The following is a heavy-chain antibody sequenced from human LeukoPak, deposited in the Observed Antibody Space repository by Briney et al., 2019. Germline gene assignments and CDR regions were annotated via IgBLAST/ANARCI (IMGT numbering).Heavy chain of an antibody. V-gene: IGHV4-31*03. CDR2: IYYSGST. D-gene: IGHD2-15*01. Sequence: SQTLSLTCTVSGGSISSGGYYWSWIRQHPGKGLEWIGYIYYSGSTYYNPSLKSRVTISVDTSKNQFSLKLSSVTAADTAVYYCARWVSYCSDGSCYSGDYWGQGTLVTVSS. CDR1: GGSISSGGYY. CDR3: ARWVSYCSDGSCYSGDY. J-gene: IGHJ4*02.